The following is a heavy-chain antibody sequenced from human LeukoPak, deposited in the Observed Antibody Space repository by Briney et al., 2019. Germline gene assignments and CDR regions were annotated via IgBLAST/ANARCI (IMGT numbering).Heavy chain of an antibody. CDR1: GFTFDDYA. V-gene: IGHV3-9*01. Sequence: GGSLRLSCAASGFTFDDYAMHWVRQAPGKGLEWVSGISWNSGSIGYADSVKGRFTISRDNAKNSLYLQMNSLRAEDTALYYCAKEGDYDGSGTIDYWGQGTLVTVSS. J-gene: IGHJ4*02. CDR2: ISWNSGSI. CDR3: AKEGDYDGSGTIDY. D-gene: IGHD3-10*01.